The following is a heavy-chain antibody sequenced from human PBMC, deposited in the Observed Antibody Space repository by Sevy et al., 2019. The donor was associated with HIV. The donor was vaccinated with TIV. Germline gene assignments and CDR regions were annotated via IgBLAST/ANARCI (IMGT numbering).Heavy chain of an antibody. Sequence: GGSLRLSCTASGFTFNSYTMNCVRQAPGKGLEWVSSISFSNNYIYYADSVKGRFTISRDNARNSLFLQMNSLRVEDTALYYCARPYGSGSWEAFDLWGRGTLVTVSS. CDR3: ARPYGSGSWEAFDL. V-gene: IGHV3-21*01. CDR1: GFTFNSYT. J-gene: IGHJ3*01. D-gene: IGHD3-10*01. CDR2: ISFSNNYI.